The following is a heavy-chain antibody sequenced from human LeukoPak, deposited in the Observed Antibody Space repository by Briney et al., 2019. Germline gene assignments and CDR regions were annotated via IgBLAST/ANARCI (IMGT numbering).Heavy chain of an antibody. D-gene: IGHD1-26*01. J-gene: IGHJ3*02. CDR2: IYHSGST. CDR3: AREGARWEPSFSAFDI. Sequence: SETLSLTCTVSGYSITSGYYWAWIRQSSEKGLEWIGTIYHSGSTYNNPSLKSRVTISVDTSENRFSLSLTSATATDTAVYYCAREGARWEPSFSAFDIWGQGTMVTVSS. CDR1: GYSITSGYY. V-gene: IGHV4-38-2*02.